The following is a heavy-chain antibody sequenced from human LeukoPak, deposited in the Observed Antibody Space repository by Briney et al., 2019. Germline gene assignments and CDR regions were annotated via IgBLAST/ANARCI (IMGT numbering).Heavy chain of an antibody. CDR1: GGSISSYY. CDR2: IYTSGST. J-gene: IGHJ4*02. D-gene: IGHD3-22*01. Sequence: SETLSLTCTVSGGSISSYYWSWIRQPAGKGLEWIGRIYTSGSTNYNPSLKSRVTMSVDTSKNQFSLKLSSVTAADTALYYCARDHIHYYDSSGYFYYFDYWGQGTLVTVSS. V-gene: IGHV4-4*07. CDR3: ARDHIHYYDSSGYFYYFDY.